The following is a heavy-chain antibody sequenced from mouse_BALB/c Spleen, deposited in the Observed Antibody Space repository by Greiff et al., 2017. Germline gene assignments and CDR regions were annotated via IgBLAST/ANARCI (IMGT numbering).Heavy chain of an antibody. V-gene: IGHV5-17*02. CDR1: GFTFSSFG. CDR2: ISSGSSTI. J-gene: IGHJ4*01. CDR3: ASLGIGYPMDY. D-gene: IGHD4-1*01. Sequence: EVMLVESGGGLVQPGGSRKLSCAASGFTFSSFGMHWVRQAPEKGLEWVAYISSGSSTIYYADTVKGRFTISRDNPKNTLFLQMTSLRSEDTAMYYCASLGIGYPMDYWGQGTSVTVSS.